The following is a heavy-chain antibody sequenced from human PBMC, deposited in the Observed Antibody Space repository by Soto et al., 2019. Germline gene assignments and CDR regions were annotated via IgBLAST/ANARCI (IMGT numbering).Heavy chain of an antibody. CDR2: IYHSGST. CDR1: GYSISSGYY. J-gene: IGHJ6*02. D-gene: IGHD1-7*01. CDR3: AGGDNWNSHYYYYGMDV. V-gene: IGHV4-38-2*02. Sequence: SETLSLTCTVSGYSISSGYYWGWIRQPPGKGLEWIGSIYHSGSTYYNPSLKSRVTISVDTSKNQFSLKLSSVTAADTAVYYCAGGDNWNSHYYYYGMDVWGQGTTVTVSS.